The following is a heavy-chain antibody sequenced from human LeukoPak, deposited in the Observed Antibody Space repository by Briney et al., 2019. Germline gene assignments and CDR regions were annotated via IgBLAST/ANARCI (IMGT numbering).Heavy chain of an antibody. CDR3: ARQLRYFDWSQSHYYFDY. V-gene: IGHV4-39*01. Sequence: SETLSLTCTVSGGSISSSSYYWGWIRQPPGKGLEWIGSIYYSGSTYYNPSLKSRVTISVDTSKNQFSLKLSSVTAADTAVYYCARQLRYFDWSQSHYYFDYWGQGTLVTVSS. J-gene: IGHJ4*02. CDR1: GGSISSSSYY. D-gene: IGHD3-9*01. CDR2: IYYSGST.